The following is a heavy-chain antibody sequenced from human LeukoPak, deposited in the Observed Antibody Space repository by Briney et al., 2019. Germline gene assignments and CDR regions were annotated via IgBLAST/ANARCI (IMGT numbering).Heavy chain of an antibody. D-gene: IGHD5-12*01. J-gene: IGHJ4*02. V-gene: IGHV4-59*01. CDR2: IYHIGST. CDR1: GGSISTYY. Sequence: SETLSLTCTLSGGSISTYYWSWIRQPPGKGLEWIGYIYHIGSTNYNPSLKSRVTISVDTSKNQLSLKLSSVTAADTAVYYCARGGGYASPIGYWGQGALVTVSS. CDR3: ARGGGYASPIGY.